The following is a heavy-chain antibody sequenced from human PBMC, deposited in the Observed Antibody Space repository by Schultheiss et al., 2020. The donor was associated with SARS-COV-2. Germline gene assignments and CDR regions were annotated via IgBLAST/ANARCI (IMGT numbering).Heavy chain of an antibody. D-gene: IGHD5-18*01. Sequence: GESLKISCAASGFTFSSYAMSWVRQAPGKGLEWVAVIWYDGSNKYYADSVKGRFTISRDNSKNTLYLQMNSLRAEDTAVYYCARVSSYGPYNWFDPWGQGTLVTVSS. CDR1: GFTFSSYA. V-gene: IGHV3-30*04. CDR2: IWYDGSNK. CDR3: ARVSSYGPYNWFDP. J-gene: IGHJ5*02.